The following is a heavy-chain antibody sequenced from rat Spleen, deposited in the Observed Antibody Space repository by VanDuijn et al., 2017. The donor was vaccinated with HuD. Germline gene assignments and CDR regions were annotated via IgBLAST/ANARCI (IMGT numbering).Heavy chain of an antibody. CDR1: GFTFNNYW. V-gene: IGHV5-31*01. J-gene: IGHJ2*01. CDR3: AREADKPFHYFDY. Sequence: EVQLVESGGGLVQPGRSLKLSCVASGFTFNNYWMTWIRQAPGKGLEWVATITHNDGSTYYPDSVKGRFTISRDNAKSTLYLQMNSLRSEDTATYYCAREADKPFHYFDYWGQGVMVTVSS. D-gene: IGHD1-6*01. CDR2: ITHNDGST.